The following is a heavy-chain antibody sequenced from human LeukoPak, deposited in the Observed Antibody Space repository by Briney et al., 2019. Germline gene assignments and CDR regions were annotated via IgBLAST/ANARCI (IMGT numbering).Heavy chain of an antibody. V-gene: IGHV1-46*01. J-gene: IGHJ4*02. CDR2: ISPSGDST. Sequence: GASAKVSCKASGYTFTSYYVHWVRQAPGQGLEWMGIISPSGDSTSYAQNFQGRVTMTRDTSTSTVYMELRSLRSEDTAVYYCAGIHNWNYAIDYWGQGTLVTVSS. D-gene: IGHD1-7*01. CDR3: AGIHNWNYAIDY. CDR1: GYTFTSYY.